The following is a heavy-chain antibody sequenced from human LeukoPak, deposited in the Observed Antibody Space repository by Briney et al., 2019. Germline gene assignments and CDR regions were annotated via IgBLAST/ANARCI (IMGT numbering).Heavy chain of an antibody. CDR1: GGSISSYY. D-gene: IGHD3-22*01. CDR2: IYYSGST. V-gene: IGHV4-59*08. CDR3: ASSYYYDSSGNYYYYYGMDV. J-gene: IGHJ6*02. Sequence: PSETLSLTCTVSGGSISSYYWSWTRPPTGTGLEWIGYIYYSGSTNYNPTLKSRVTISVDTSKNQFSLKLSSVTAADTAVYYCASSYYYDSSGNYYYYYGMDVWGQGTTVTVSS.